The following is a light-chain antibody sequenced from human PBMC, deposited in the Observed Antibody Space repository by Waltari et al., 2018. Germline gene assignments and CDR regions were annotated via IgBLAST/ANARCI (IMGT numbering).Light chain of an antibody. CDR1: SSDVGGYNY. CDR2: EVS. CDR3: SSYTSSSILMV. V-gene: IGLV2-14*01. J-gene: IGLJ2*01. Sequence: QSALTQPASVSGSPGQSITISCTGTSSDVGGYNYVPWYQQHPGKAPKLMIYEVSNRPSGVSNRFSGSKSGNTASLTISGLQAEDEADYYCSSYTSSSILMVFGGGTKLTVL.